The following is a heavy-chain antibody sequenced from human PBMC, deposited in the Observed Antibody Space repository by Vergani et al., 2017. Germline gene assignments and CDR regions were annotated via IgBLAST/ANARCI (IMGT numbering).Heavy chain of an antibody. V-gene: IGHV3-30*02. CDR1: GFTLNSYG. CDR3: AKEGGGYCSGGSCYSEY. Sequence: VQLVESGGGLVRPGGSLRLSGAAPGFTLNSYGMHWVRQAPGKGLEWVASIRSAESRRYYGDAMEGPFTISRDNSKETLYVQMKSLRPEDPAVYYCAKEGGGYCSGGSCYSEYWGQGTLVIVSS. CDR2: IRSAESRR. J-gene: IGHJ4*02. D-gene: IGHD2-15*01.